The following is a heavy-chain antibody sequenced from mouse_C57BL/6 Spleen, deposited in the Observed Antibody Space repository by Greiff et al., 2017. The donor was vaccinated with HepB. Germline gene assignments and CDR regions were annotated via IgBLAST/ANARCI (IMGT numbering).Heavy chain of an antibody. D-gene: IGHD1-1*01. V-gene: IGHV1-82*01. CDR2: IYPGDGDT. J-gene: IGHJ4*01. CDR1: GYAFSSSW. CDR3: ARESYEFYAMDY. Sequence: QVQLQQSGPELVKPGASVKISCKASGYAFSSSWMNWVKQRPGKGLEWIGRIYPGDGDTNYNGKFKDKATLTEDKSSSTAYMQRNSLTSEDSAVYFCARESYEFYAMDYWGQRTSVTVSS.